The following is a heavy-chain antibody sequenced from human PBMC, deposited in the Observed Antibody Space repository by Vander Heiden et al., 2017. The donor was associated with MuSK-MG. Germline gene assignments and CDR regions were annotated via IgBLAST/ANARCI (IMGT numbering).Heavy chain of an antibody. CDR3: TTGLWRDYFDY. CDR2: IKSKTDGGTT. Sequence: EVQLVESGGGLVKPGGSLRLSCAAPGFTFSNAWMGWVRQAPGKGLEWVGRIKSKTDGGTTDDAAPVKGRFTISRDDSKNTLYLQMNSLKTEDTAVYYCTTGLWRDYFDYWGQGNLVTVSS. V-gene: IGHV3-15*01. D-gene: IGHD2-21*01. J-gene: IGHJ4*02. CDR1: GFTFSNAW.